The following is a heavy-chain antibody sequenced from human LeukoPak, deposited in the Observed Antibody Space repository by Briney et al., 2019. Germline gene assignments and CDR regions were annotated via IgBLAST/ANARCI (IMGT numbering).Heavy chain of an antibody. Sequence: ASVKVSCKVSGYTVTNSARQRVRQDPGQRLEWMGWINAGNGNTKYSQRLQGRVTITRDTSASTAYMELSSLRSEDTAVYFCARDLIVPAASDYWGQGTLVTVSS. V-gene: IGHV1-3*01. CDR2: INAGNGNT. D-gene: IGHD2-2*01. CDR1: GYTVTNSA. CDR3: ARDLIVPAASDY. J-gene: IGHJ4*02.